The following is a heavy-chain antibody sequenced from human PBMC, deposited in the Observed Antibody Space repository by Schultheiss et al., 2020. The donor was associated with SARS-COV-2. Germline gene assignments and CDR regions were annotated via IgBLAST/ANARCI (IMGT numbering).Heavy chain of an antibody. CDR1: GFSISTYW. J-gene: IGHJ3*02. V-gene: IGHV3-74*03. Sequence: GGSLRLSCVASGFSISTYWIHWVRQAPGKGLVWVSRMKSDLSTKTYADSVKGRFTISRDNSKNTLYLQMNSLRAEDTAVYYCAKVGAVAGTKGAFDIWGQGTMVTVSS. D-gene: IGHD6-19*01. CDR3: AKVGAVAGTKGAFDI. CDR2: MKSDLSTK.